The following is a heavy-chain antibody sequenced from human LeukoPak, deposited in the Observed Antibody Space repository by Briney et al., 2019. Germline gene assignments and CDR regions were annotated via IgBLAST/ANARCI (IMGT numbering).Heavy chain of an antibody. CDR2: IYYSGST. CDR1: GGSISSYY. V-gene: IGHV4-59*08. J-gene: IGHJ4*02. Sequence: SETLSLTCTVSGGSISSYYWSWIRQPPGKGLEWIGYIYYSGSTNYNPSLKSRVTISVDTSKNQFSLKLSSVTAADTAVYYCARHTTAAGEDYRGQGTLVTVSS. CDR3: ARHTTAAGEDY. D-gene: IGHD6-13*01.